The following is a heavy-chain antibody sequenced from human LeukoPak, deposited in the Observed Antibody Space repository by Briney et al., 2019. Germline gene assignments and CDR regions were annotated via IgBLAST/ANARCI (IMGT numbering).Heavy chain of an antibody. D-gene: IGHD1-20*01. Sequence: PSETLSLTCTVSGGSISSSSYYWGWIREPPGKGLEGIGCIYYSGSTYYNPSLKSRVTISVDTTKNQFSRKLSSVTAADTAVYYCARVPITGTTWYFDYWGQGTLVTVSS. CDR2: IYYSGST. V-gene: IGHV4-39*01. CDR1: GGSISSSSYY. CDR3: ARVPITGTTWYFDY. J-gene: IGHJ4*02.